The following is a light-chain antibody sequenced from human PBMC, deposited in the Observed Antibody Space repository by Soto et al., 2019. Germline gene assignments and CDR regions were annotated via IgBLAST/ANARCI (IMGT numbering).Light chain of an antibody. V-gene: IGLV2-23*03. J-gene: IGLJ3*02. CDR2: EGT. Sequence: QSALTQPASVSGSPGQSITMSCTGTGSDVASYKFVSWYQLHPGKAPKLIIYEGTKRPSGVSHRFSGSESGNTASLTVSGLQAEDEADYFCCSCVCNATFEVFGGGTKLTVL. CDR1: GSDVASYKF. CDR3: CSCVCNATFEV.